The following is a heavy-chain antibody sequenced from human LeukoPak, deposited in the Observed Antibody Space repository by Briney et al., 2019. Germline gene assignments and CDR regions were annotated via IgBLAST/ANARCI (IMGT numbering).Heavy chain of an antibody. Sequence: GASVKVSCKASGYTFTRYDINWVRPATGQGLEWMGWMNPNSGNTGYAQKFQGRVTMTKNTSITTAYMELSSLRSEDTAVYYCARALSWTTDSYYYMDVWGKGTTVTISS. CDR2: MNPNSGNT. V-gene: IGHV1-8*01. D-gene: IGHD3/OR15-3a*01. CDR3: ARALSWTTDSYYYMDV. CDR1: GYTFTRYD. J-gene: IGHJ6*03.